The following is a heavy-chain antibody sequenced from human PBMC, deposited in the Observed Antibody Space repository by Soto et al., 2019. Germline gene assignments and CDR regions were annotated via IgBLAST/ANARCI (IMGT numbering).Heavy chain of an antibody. V-gene: IGHV4-34*01. CDR1: GGSFSGYY. D-gene: IGHD3-22*01. J-gene: IGHJ4*02. CDR2: INHNGST. CDR3: ARGRGYYDSSGGGY. Sequence: QVQLQQWGAGLLKPSETLSLTCAVYGGSFSGYYWSWIRQPPGKGLEWIGEINHNGSTNYNPSLTSTVTPSVGTARHHVSLKLSSVTAADTAVYYCARGRGYYDSSGGGYWGQGTLVNVSS.